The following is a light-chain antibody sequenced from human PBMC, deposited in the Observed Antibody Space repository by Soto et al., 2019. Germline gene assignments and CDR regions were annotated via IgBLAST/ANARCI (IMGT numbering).Light chain of an antibody. CDR3: QHYNTYPWT. CDR1: QSISSC. CDR2: KAS. Sequence: DIQMTQSPSTLSASLGDRVTITCRASQSISSCVDWYQQKPGKGPKLLIYKASHLESGVPSRFRGSGSGTEFTLTISSLQPGDFETYYCQHYNTYPWTFGHGTKVDIK. V-gene: IGKV1-5*03. J-gene: IGKJ1*01.